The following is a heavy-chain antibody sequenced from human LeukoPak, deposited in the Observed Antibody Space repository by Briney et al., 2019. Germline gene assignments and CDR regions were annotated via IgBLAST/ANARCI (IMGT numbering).Heavy chain of an antibody. CDR1: GFTFSSYS. D-gene: IGHD1-1*01. CDR3: ARDLTQLEGVPYFDY. J-gene: IGHJ4*02. V-gene: IGHV3-48*01. CDR2: ISSSSSTI. Sequence: SGGSLRLSCAASGFTFSSYSMNWVRQAPGKGLEWVSYISSSSSTIYYADSVKGRFTISRDNAKNSLYLQMNSLRAEDTALYYCARDLTQLEGVPYFDYWGQGTLVTVSS.